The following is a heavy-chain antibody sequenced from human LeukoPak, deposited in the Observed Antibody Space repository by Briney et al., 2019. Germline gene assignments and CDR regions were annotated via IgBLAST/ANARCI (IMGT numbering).Heavy chain of an antibody. CDR2: IWYDGSNK. D-gene: IGHD6-6*01. CDR1: GFTFSSYG. V-gene: IGHV3-33*06. J-gene: IGHJ6*03. CDR3: AKYGTARPVYYYYMDV. Sequence: SGGSLRLSCAASGFTFSSYGMHWVRQAPGKGLEWVAVIWYDGSNKYYADSVKGRFTISRDNSKNTLYLQMNSLRAEDTAVYYCAKYGTARPVYYYYMDVWGKGTTVTVSS.